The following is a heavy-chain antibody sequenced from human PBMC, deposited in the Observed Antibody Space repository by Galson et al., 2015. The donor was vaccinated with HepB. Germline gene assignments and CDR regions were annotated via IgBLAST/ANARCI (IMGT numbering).Heavy chain of an antibody. J-gene: IGHJ3*02. D-gene: IGHD3-22*01. V-gene: IGHV3-33*08. Sequence: LRLSCAASGFTFSNYWMSWVRQAPGKGLEWVAVIWYDGSNKYYADSVKGRFTISRDNSKNTLYLQMNSLRAEDTAVYYCARDGVVVNMRAFDIWGQGTMVTVSS. CDR2: IWYDGSNK. CDR3: ARDGVVVNMRAFDI. CDR1: GFTFSNYW.